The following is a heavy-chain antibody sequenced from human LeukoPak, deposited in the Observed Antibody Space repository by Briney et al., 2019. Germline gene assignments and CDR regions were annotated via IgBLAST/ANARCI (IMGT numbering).Heavy chain of an antibody. Sequence: GGSLRLSCAASGFTFSSYSMNWVRQAPGKGLEWVSYISSSSSTIYYAYSVKGRFTISRDNAKNALYLQLNSLRGEDTAVYYCARDNGYSYENWFDPWGQGTLVTVSS. V-gene: IGHV3-48*01. J-gene: IGHJ5*02. D-gene: IGHD5-18*01. CDR1: GFTFSSYS. CDR2: ISSSSSTI. CDR3: ARDNGYSYENWFDP.